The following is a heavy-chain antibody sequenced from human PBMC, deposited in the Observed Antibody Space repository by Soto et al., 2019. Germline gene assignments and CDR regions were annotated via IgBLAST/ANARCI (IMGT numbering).Heavy chain of an antibody. CDR3: ERVPWYYDSSGHFDY. J-gene: IGHJ4*02. Sequence: GGSLRLSCAASGFTFSSYWMHWVRQAPGKGLVWVSRINSDGSSTSYADSVKGRFTISRDNAKNTLYLQMNSLRAEDTAVYYCERVPWYYDSSGHFDYWGQGTLVTVSS. CDR1: GFTFSSYW. CDR2: INSDGSST. V-gene: IGHV3-74*01. D-gene: IGHD3-22*01.